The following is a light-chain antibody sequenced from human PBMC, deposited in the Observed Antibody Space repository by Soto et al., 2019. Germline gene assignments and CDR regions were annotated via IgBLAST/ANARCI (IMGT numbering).Light chain of an antibody. CDR2: DAS. Sequence: DIQLTQSPSFLSASVGDRVTITCRASQGISSYLAWYQQKPGKAPKLLIYDASNLETGVPSRFSGSGSGTDFTLTVSSLQPEDFATYYCQQGYTSRITFGQGTRLEI. CDR1: QGISSY. V-gene: IGKV1-9*01. CDR3: QQGYTSRIT. J-gene: IGKJ5*01.